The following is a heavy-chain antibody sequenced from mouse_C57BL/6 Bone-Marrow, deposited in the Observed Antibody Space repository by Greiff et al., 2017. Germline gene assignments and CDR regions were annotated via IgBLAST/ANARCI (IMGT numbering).Heavy chain of an antibody. CDR2: IDPSDSYT. CDR1: GYTFTSYW. Sequence: QVQLQQPGAELVMPGASVKLSCKASGYTFTSYWMHWVKQRPGQGLEWIGEIDPSDSYTNYNQKFKGKSTLTVDKSSSPAYMQLSSLTSEDSAVYYCARSIDGYYVGFAYWGQGTLVTVSA. CDR3: ARSIDGYYVGFAY. J-gene: IGHJ3*01. V-gene: IGHV1-69*01. D-gene: IGHD2-3*01.